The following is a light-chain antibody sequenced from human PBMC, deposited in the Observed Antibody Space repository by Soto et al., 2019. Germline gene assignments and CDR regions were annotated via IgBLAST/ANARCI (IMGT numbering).Light chain of an antibody. V-gene: IGKV1-5*03. CDR2: KAS. Sequence: DLQMTQSPSTLSASVGDRVTITCRASQNIYIWLAWYQKKPGKAPNLLIYKASTLQSGVPSRFSGNGSGTEITLTIASLHPDDSATYYCQQYNGLPTWTFGQGTKVDIK. CDR1: QNIYIW. J-gene: IGKJ1*01. CDR3: QQYNGLPTWT.